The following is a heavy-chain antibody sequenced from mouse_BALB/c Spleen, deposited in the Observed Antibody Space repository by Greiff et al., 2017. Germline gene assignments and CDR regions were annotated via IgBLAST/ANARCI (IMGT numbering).Heavy chain of an antibody. V-gene: IGHV5-12-2*01. CDR3: ARHPRLYYAMDY. CDR2: ISNGGGST. CDR1: GFTFSSYT. J-gene: IGHJ4*01. Sequence: EVKVEESGGGLVQPGGSLKLSCAASGFTFSSYTMSWVRQTPEKRLEWVAYISNGGGSTYYPDTVKGRFTISRDNAKNTLYLQMSSLKSEDTAMYYGARHPRLYYAMDYWGQGTSVTVSS.